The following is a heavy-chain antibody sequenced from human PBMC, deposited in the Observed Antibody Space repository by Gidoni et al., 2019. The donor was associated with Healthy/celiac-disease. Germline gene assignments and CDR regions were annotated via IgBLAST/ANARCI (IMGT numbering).Heavy chain of an antibody. J-gene: IGHJ5*02. CDR1: GYTLTSYY. V-gene: IGHV1-46*01. Sequence: QVQLVQSGAEEKKPGASVKVSCKASGYTLTSYYMHWVRQAPGQGLEWMGIINPSGGSTSYAQNFQGRVTMTRDTSTSTVYMELSSLRSEDTAVYYCASLVSDTGFGAFDPWGQGTLVTVSS. D-gene: IGHD5-18*01. CDR3: ASLVSDTGFGAFDP. CDR2: INPSGGST.